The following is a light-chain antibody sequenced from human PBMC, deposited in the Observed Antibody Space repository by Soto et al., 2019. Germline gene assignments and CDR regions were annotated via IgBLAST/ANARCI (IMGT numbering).Light chain of an antibody. J-gene: IGKJ4*01. V-gene: IGKV3-11*01. Sequence: EVVLTQSPDILSLSPGERATLSCRTSHNVDIYVAWYQQNTGQAPRLLIYDASNRVTGIPTRFSGSGSGTDFTLTTSSLEPEDFAVYYCQQRKHWPPLTFGGGNKLEIK. CDR3: QQRKHWPPLT. CDR1: HNVDIY. CDR2: DAS.